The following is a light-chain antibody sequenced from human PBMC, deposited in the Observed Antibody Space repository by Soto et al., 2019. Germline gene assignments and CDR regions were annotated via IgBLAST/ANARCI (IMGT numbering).Light chain of an antibody. CDR1: QSVSSSY. J-gene: IGKJ1*01. Sequence: EIVLTQSPGTLSLSPGEIATLSCRAIQSVSSSYLAWYQQKPGQPPRLLIYDASSRATGIPARFSGSGSGTDFTLTISRLEPEDSAVYYCQQYGSSPTWTFGQGTKVDIK. CDR2: DAS. V-gene: IGKV3-20*01. CDR3: QQYGSSPTWT.